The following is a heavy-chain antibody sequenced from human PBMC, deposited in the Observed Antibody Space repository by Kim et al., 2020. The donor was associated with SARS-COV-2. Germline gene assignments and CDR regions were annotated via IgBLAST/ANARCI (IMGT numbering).Heavy chain of an antibody. Sequence: YYADSVKGRFTISRDNSKNTLYLQMNSLRAEDTAVYYCARDSGYFGAFDIWGQGTMVTVSS. CDR3: ARDSGYFGAFDI. V-gene: IGHV3-33*01. J-gene: IGHJ3*02. D-gene: IGHD3-9*01.